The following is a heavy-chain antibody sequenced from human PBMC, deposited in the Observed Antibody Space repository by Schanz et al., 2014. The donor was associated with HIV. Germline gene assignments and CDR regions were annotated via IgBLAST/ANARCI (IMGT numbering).Heavy chain of an antibody. D-gene: IGHD3-22*01. CDR1: GFTFSSSG. J-gene: IGHJ6*02. CDR2: ISYDGRNK. V-gene: IGHV3-30*18. CDR3: AKDRNYYDSKYRGKGNYYYYYGMDV. Sequence: QVQLVESGGGVVQPGKSLRLSCAASGFTFSSSGMHWVRQTPGKGLEWGAVISYDGRNKYYADSVKGRFTISRDNSKNTLYLQVKSLRAEDTAMYYCAKDRNYYDSKYRGKGNYYYYYGMDVWGQGTTVTVSS.